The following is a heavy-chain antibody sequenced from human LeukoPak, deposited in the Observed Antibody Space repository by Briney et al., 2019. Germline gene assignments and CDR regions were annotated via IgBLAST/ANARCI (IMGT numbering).Heavy chain of an antibody. D-gene: IGHD3-16*02. CDR2: ISGSGGST. CDR1: GFTFSSYA. CDR3: AKLWVMITFGGVIDIEAPGSSGDY. V-gene: IGHV3-23*01. J-gene: IGHJ4*02. Sequence: GGSLRLSCAASGFTFSSYAMSWVRQAPGKGLEWVSTISGSGGSTYYADSVKGRFTISRDNSKNTLYLQMNSLRAEDTAVYYCAKLWVMITFGGVIDIEAPGSSGDYWGQGTLVTVSS.